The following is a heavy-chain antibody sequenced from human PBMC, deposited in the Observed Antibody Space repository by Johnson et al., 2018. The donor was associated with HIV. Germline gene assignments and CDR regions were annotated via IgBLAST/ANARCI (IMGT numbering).Heavy chain of an antibody. J-gene: IGHJ3*02. CDR2: ISGSGGST. V-gene: IGHV3-23*04. D-gene: IGHD6-13*01. Sequence: EVQLVESGGGVVRPGGSLRLSCAASGFTFSSYAMSWVRQAPGKGLERVSSISGSGGSTYYADSVKCRFTISRDNAKTTLYLQMKSLRAEATAVYYCAREPLVPDGFDIWGQGTIVTVSS. CDR3: AREPLVPDGFDI. CDR1: GFTFSSYA.